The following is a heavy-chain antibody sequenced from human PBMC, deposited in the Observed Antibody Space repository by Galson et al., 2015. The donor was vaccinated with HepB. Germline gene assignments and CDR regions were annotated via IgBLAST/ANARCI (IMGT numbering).Heavy chain of an antibody. V-gene: IGHV5-51*03. D-gene: IGHD3-16*01. CDR1: GYSFTSYW. J-gene: IGHJ6*02. CDR2: IQPGDSDT. Sequence: QSGAEVKKSGESLKISCKGSGYSFTSYWIVWVRQRPGKGLEWMGIIQPGDSDTRYSPSFQGQVTISADKSIGTAYLQWSSPKASDSAMYYCARRGSRSYYYYGMDVWDQGTTVTVSS. CDR3: ARRGSRSYYYYGMDV.